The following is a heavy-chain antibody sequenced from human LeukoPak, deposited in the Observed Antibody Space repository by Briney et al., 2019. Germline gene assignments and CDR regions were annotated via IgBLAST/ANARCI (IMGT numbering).Heavy chain of an antibody. D-gene: IGHD3-22*01. CDR3: AKDHYYYDTTGEAFDI. J-gene: IGHJ3*02. Sequence: RGSLRLSRAASEFTLSSYAMSWVRQAPGKGPEWVSAISGSGGSTYYADSVKGRFTISRDNSKNTLYLQMNSLRAEDTAVYYCAKDHYYYDTTGEAFDIWGQGTMVTVSS. V-gene: IGHV3-23*01. CDR1: EFTLSSYA. CDR2: ISGSGGST.